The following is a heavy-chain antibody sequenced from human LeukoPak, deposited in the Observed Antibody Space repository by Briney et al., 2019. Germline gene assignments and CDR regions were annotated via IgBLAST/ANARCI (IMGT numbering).Heavy chain of an antibody. CDR3: ARDFDYVWGSYRGSPHLDY. CDR1: GYTFTGYY. D-gene: IGHD3-16*02. CDR2: INPNSGGT. V-gene: IGHV1-2*02. J-gene: IGHJ4*02. Sequence: GASVKVSCKASGYTFTGYYMHWVRQAPGQGLEWMGWINPNSGGTNYAQKFQGRVTMTRDTSISTAYMELSRLRSDDTAVYYCARDFDYVWGSYRGSPHLDYWGQGTLVTVSS.